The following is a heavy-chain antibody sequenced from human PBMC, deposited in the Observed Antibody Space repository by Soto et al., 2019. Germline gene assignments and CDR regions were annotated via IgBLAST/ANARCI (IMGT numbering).Heavy chain of an antibody. J-gene: IGHJ4*02. V-gene: IGHV3-11*01. CDR1: GITLSHNY. CDR2: ISNSDYTT. D-gene: IGHD1-26*01. CDR3: ASGKWGLDY. Sequence: QVHLVASGGGLVKPGGSLRLSCVASGITLSHNYMTWIRQSPGKGLERLSYISNSDYTTYYADSVKGRFTISRDNAKNSLYLQLNCLRVEDTAVYYCASGKWGLDYWGQGILVTVSS.